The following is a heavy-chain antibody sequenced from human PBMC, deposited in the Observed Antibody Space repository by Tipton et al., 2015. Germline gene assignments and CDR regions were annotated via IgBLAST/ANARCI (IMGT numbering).Heavy chain of an antibody. CDR2: ISGSGGLT. CDR1: GFTFSNYA. CDR3: AKDTNDFWSGYYPGHFDY. J-gene: IGHJ4*02. V-gene: IGHV3-23*01. D-gene: IGHD3-3*01. Sequence: SLRLSCATSGFTFSNYAMNWVRQAPGKGLEWVSGISGSGGLTYYVDSVKGRFTTSRDNSKNTLYLQMHILRAEDTAIYYCAKDTNDFWSGYYPGHFDYWGQGTLVTVSS.